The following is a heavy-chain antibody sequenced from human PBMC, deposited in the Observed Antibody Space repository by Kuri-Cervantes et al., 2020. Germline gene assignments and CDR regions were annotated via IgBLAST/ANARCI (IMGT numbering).Heavy chain of an antibody. V-gene: IGHV3-13*01. CDR1: RVSFNTYD. CDR2: IGISGDT. CDR3: ARGYCSGGSCYDAFDI. Sequence: GESLKISCAASRVSFNTYDTHWVRQATGKGLEWVSDIGISGDTYYPGSVKGRFTISRENAKNSLYLQMNSLRAGDTAVYYCARGYCSGGSCYDAFDIWGQGTLVTVSS. J-gene: IGHJ3*02. D-gene: IGHD2-15*01.